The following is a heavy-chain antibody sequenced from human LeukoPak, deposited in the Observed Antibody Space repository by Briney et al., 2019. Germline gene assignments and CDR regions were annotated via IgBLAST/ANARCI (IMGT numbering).Heavy chain of an antibody. J-gene: IGHJ4*02. CDR3: ARDLMGIAYRGAFYY. CDR1: GFTFSTYT. Sequence: KPGGSLRLSCAASGFTFSTYTMNWVRQAPGKGLEWVSSISSFSTYMYYADSVKGRFTISRDNAKNSLYLQMNSLRAEDTAVYYCARDLMGIAYRGAFYYWGQGTLVTVSS. CDR2: ISSFSTYM. V-gene: IGHV3-21*04. D-gene: IGHD6-13*01.